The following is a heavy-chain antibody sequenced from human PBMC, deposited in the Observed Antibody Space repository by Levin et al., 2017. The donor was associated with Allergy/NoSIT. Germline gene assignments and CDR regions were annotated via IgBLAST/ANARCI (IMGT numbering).Heavy chain of an antibody. CDR1: GFTFSSYG. D-gene: IGHD5-12*01. V-gene: IGHV3-30*18. Sequence: GESLKISCAASGFTFSSYGMHWVRQAPGKGLEWVAVISYDGSNKYYADSVKGRFTISRDNSKNTLYLQMNSLRAEDTAVYYCAKVGPGYSGYAPDYWGQGTLVTVSS. CDR3: AKVGPGYSGYAPDY. J-gene: IGHJ4*02. CDR2: ISYDGSNK.